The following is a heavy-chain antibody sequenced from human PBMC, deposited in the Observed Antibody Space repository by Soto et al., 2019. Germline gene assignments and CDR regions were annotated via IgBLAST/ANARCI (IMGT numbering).Heavy chain of an antibody. CDR2: INHSGST. V-gene: IGHV4-34*01. CDR1: GGSFSGYY. Sequence: SETLSLTCAVYGGSFSGYYWSWIRQPPGKGLEWIGEINHSGSTNYNPSLKSRVTISVDTSKNQFSLKLSSVTAADTAVYYCARGRGRGLRKNSGMDVWGQGTTVTVSS. J-gene: IGHJ6*02. D-gene: IGHD2-15*01. CDR3: ARGRGRGLRKNSGMDV.